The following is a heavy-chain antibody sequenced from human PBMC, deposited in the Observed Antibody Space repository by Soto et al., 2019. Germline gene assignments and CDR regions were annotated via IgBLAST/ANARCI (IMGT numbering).Heavy chain of an antibody. D-gene: IGHD2-2*01. J-gene: IGHJ3*02. CDR3: AHRRLPVDTFDI. CDR2: IYGNDDK. Sequence: SGPTLVNPTQTLTLTCTFSGFSLTTSAVGVAWIRQPPGQALEWLALIYGNDDKAYGPSLQSRLTITKDTSKNQVVLTVTNMDPVDTATYYCAHRRLPVDTFDIWGQGTMVTVSS. CDR1: GFSLTTSAVG. V-gene: IGHV2-5*01.